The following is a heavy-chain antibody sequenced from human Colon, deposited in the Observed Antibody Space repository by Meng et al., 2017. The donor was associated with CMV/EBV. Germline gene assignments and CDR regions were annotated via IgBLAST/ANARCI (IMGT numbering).Heavy chain of an antibody. J-gene: IGHJ5*02. CDR1: GASISSYY. V-gene: IGHV4-59*01. D-gene: IGHD3-22*01. CDR3: ARLNRDFSSGYGVPDT. Sequence: GSLRLSCTVSGASISSYYWNWIRQPPGKRLEWIGYIYHSGTTSYNPSLKSRVFMSGDTSKNQFSLNLLSVTSADTAIYYCARLNRDFSSGYGVPDTWSQGTQVTVSS. CDR2: IYHSGTT.